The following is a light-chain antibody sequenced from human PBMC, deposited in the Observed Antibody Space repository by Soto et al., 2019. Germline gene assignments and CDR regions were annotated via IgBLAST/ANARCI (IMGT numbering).Light chain of an antibody. V-gene: IGKV3-20*01. J-gene: IGKJ2*01. CDR3: QQYDGSPLYT. CDR1: QSVSNNY. CDR2: GAS. Sequence: ERVMTQSPATLSVSPGERATLSFMASQSVSNNYLAWYQQKPGQAPRLLIYGASNRATGIPDRFSGSGSGTDFTLTISRLEPEDFAVYYCQQYDGSPLYTFGQGTKVDIK.